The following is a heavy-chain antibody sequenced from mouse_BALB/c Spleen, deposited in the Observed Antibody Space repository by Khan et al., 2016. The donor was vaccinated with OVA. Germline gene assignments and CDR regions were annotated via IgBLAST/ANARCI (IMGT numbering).Heavy chain of an antibody. CDR2: INTHSGVP. J-gene: IGHJ4*01. V-gene: IGHV9-4*02. D-gene: IGHD2-5*01. CDR3: ARGGAAYYRNYGGAMEY. Sequence: QVQLVQSGPELKKPGETVRISCKASGYTFTTAGIQWVQKMPGKGLKWIGWINTHSGVPKYAEDFKGRFAFSLEISVNTAYLQITNLKNEDTATYFCARGGAAYYRNYGGAMEYWDQGTLVTVSS. CDR1: GYTFTTAG.